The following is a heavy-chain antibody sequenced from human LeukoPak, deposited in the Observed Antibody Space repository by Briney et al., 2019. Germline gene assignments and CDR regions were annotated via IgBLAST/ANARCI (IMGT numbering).Heavy chain of an antibody. CDR3: ARGDVYYDSSGYYRPPDAFDI. CDR2: IYYSGST. Sequence: ASETLSLTCTVSGGSISSGDYYWSWIRQPPGKGLEWIGYIYYSGSTYYNPSLKSRVTISVGTSKNQFSLKLSSVTAADTAVYYCARGDVYYDSSGYYRPPDAFDIWGQGTMVTVSS. CDR1: GGSISSGDYY. D-gene: IGHD3-22*01. J-gene: IGHJ3*02. V-gene: IGHV4-30-4*08.